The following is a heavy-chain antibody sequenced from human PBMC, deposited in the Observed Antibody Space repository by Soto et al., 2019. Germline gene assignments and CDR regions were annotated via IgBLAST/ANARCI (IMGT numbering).Heavy chain of an antibody. J-gene: IGHJ6*02. CDR3: ARESPPEYYYYYGMDV. CDR1: GGSISSCNW. CDR2: IYHSGST. Sequence: PSETLSLTCAVSGGSISSCNWWSWVRQPPGKGLEWIGEIYHSGSTNYNPSLKSRVTISVDKSKNQFSLKLSSVTAADTAVYYCARESPPEYYYYYGMDVWGQGTTVTVSS. V-gene: IGHV4-4*02.